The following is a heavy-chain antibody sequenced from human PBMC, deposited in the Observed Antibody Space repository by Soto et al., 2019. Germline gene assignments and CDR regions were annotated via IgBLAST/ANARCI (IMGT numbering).Heavy chain of an antibody. CDR1: GYTFTSYA. V-gene: IGHV1-3*01. D-gene: IGHD6-19*01. CDR3: ARDLGGWPDY. J-gene: IGHJ4*02. Sequence: QVQLVQSGAEVKKPGASVKVSCKASGYTFTSYAIHWVRQAPGQRLEWMGWINAGNGNTKYSQKFQDRVTITRDTSASTAYMELSSLRSGDMAVYYCARDLGGWPDYWGQGTLVTVSS. CDR2: INAGNGNT.